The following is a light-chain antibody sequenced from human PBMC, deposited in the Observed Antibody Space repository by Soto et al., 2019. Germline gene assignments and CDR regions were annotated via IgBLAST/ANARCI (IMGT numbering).Light chain of an antibody. Sequence: DIQMTQSPSSLSASVGDRVTITCQASQDISNYVNWYQQKAGQAPKVLIYDASNLETGVSSRFSGGGSGTDFTLTISSLQPEDFATYYCQQSYSSPPTFGQGTMVDIK. J-gene: IGKJ1*01. CDR1: QDISNY. V-gene: IGKV1-33*01. CDR3: QQSYSSPPT. CDR2: DAS.